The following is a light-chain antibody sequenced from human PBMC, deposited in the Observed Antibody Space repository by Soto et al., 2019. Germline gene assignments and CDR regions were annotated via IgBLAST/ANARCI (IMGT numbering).Light chain of an antibody. V-gene: IGKV1-39*01. CDR3: QQSYTNPQYT. J-gene: IGKJ2*01. Sequence: DIQMTQSPSSLSASVGDRVTITGRASQSISTYLNWYQQKPGKAPKLLIYAASNLQSGVPSRFSGSGSGTDVTLTIGSLQPEDFATDDRQQSYTNPQYTFGQGTTLEIK. CDR2: AAS. CDR1: QSISTY.